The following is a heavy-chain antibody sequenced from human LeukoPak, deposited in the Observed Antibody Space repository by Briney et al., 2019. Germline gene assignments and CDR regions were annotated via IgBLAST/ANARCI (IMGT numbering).Heavy chain of an antibody. Sequence: ASVKVSCKASGYTFTGYYMHWVRQAPGQGLEWMGWINPNSGGTNYAQKFQGRVTMTRDTSISTAYMELSRLRSDDTAVYYCARAPYCSGGSCYAWESDYWGQGTLVTVSS. CDR1: GYTFTGYY. D-gene: IGHD2-15*01. J-gene: IGHJ4*02. CDR2: INPNSGGT. CDR3: ARAPYCSGGSCYAWESDY. V-gene: IGHV1-2*02.